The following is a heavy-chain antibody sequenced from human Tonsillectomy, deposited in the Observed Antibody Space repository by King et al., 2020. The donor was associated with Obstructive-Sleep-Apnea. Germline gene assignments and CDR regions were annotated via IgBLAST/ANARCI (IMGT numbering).Heavy chain of an antibody. V-gene: IGHV3-30*02. CDR2: IRYDGSNQ. D-gene: IGHD6-13*01. J-gene: IGHJ4*02. Sequence: VQLVESGGGVVQPGGSLRLSCAASGFTFSSYGMHWVRQAPGKGLEWVAFIRYDGSNQYYADSVKGRFTISRDNSKNTLYLQMNSLRAEDTAVYYCAKDGPWVRQQQPQSREYWGQGTLVTVSS. CDR1: GFTFSSYG. CDR3: AKDGPWVRQQQPQSREY.